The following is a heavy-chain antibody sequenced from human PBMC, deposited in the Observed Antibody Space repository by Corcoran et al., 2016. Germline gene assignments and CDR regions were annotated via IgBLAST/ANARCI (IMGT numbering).Heavy chain of an antibody. CDR1: GYSFTSYW. D-gene: IGHD2-2*01. CDR2: IYPGDSDT. Sequence: EVQLVQSGAEVKKPGESLKISCKGSGYSFTSYWIGWVRQMPGKGLEWMGIIYPGDSDTRYSPSFQGQVTISADKSISTAYLQWSSLKASDNAMYYCARAGYCRCTSCQRYYYYGMDVWGQGTTVTVSS. J-gene: IGHJ6*02. CDR3: ARAGYCRCTSCQRYYYYGMDV. V-gene: IGHV5-51*01.